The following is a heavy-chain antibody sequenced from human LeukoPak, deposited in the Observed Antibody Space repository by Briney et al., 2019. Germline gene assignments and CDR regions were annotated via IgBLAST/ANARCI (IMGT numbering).Heavy chain of an antibody. D-gene: IGHD1-14*01. CDR3: AKDPLGRFDP. CDR2: INSGGSTV. J-gene: IGHJ5*02. Sequence: GGSLRLSCAASGFTFSTYEMNWVRQAPGKGLEWVSYINSGGSTVYYADSVKGRFTISRDNAKNTLYLQMSSLRAEDTAVYYCAKDPLGRFDPWGQGTLVTVSS. CDR1: GFTFSTYE. V-gene: IGHV3-48*03.